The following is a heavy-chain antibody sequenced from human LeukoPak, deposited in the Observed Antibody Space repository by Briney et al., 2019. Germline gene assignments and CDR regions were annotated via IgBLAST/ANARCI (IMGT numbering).Heavy chain of an antibody. CDR2: IYYSGST. CDR3: ARGAATNWFDP. V-gene: IGHV4-59*01. J-gene: IGHJ5*02. D-gene: IGHD2-15*01. CDR1: GGSISSYY. Sequence: ASETLSLTCTVSGGSISSYYWSWIRQPPGKGLEWIGYIYYSGSTNYNPSLKSRVTISVDTFKNQFSLKLSSVTAADTAVYYCARGAATNWFDPWGQGTLVTVSS.